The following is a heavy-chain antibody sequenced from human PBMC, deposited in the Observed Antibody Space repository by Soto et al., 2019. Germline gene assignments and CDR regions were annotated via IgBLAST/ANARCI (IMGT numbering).Heavy chain of an antibody. J-gene: IGHJ4*02. CDR2: VIPILGTA. CDR3: ARLGHPGH. Sequence: QVQLVQSGAEVKKPGSSVKVSCTASGGSLRNSVISWVRQAPAQRLEWMGGVIPILGTANYAQKFQGRVTMTADEATSTDYMDLGSLSHDDTAVYYCARLGHPGHWGPGTLVIVSS. V-gene: IGHV1-69*01. CDR1: GGSLRNSV.